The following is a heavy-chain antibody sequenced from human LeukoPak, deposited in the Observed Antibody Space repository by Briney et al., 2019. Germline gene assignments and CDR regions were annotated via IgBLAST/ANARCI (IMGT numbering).Heavy chain of an antibody. V-gene: IGHV3-21*01. J-gene: IGHJ3*02. D-gene: IGHD1-26*01. Sequence: KTGGSLRLSCAASGFTFSSYSMNWVRQAPGKGLEWVSSISSSSSYIYYADSVKGRFTISRDNAKNSLYLQMNSLRAEDTAVYYCARPSGSSDAFDIWGQGTMVTVSS. CDR3: ARPSGSSDAFDI. CDR2: ISSSSSYI. CDR1: GFTFSSYS.